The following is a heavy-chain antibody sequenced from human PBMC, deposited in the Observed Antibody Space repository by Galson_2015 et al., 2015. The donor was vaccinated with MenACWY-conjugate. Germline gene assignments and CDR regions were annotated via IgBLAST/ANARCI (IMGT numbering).Heavy chain of an antibody. CDR3: AREPRFCSSTRCSFGWFDP. V-gene: IGHV4-59*12. J-gene: IGHJ5*02. D-gene: IGHD2-2*01. CDR1: GGSIRSDF. CDR2: ITSSGTT. Sequence: LSLTCSVSGGSIRSDFWTWLRQPPGEGLEWIAWITSSGTTNWNPSLKSRVSISMDTSNNQFSLKLYSVTAADTAVYYCAREPRFCSSTRCSFGWFDPWGQGTLVTVSS.